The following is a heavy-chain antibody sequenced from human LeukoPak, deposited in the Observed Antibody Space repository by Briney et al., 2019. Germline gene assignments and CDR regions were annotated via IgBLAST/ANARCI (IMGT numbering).Heavy chain of an antibody. J-gene: IGHJ4*02. CDR3: ATSTKWGDYFDY. Sequence: PSETLSLTCTVSGGSISSYYWIWIRQPAGKGLEWIGRIYTSGSTNYNPSLKSRVTMSVDTSKNQFSLKLSSVTAADTAVYYCATSTKWGDYFDYWGQGTLVSVSS. V-gene: IGHV4-4*07. CDR2: IYTSGST. D-gene: IGHD1-26*01. CDR1: GGSISSYY.